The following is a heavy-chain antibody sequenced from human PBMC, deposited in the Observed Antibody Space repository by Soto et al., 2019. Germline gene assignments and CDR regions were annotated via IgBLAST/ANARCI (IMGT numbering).Heavy chain of an antibody. J-gene: IGHJ5*02. CDR1: GGTFSSYA. CDR2: IVPIVGTT. CDR3: ARVGPPADP. V-gene: IGHV1-69*05. Sequence: SVKVSCKTSGGTFSSYAISWVRQAPGQGLEWMGGIVPIVGTTTYAQKFQGRVTITRDTSASTAYMELSSLRSEDTAVYYCARVGPPADPWGQGTLVTVSS.